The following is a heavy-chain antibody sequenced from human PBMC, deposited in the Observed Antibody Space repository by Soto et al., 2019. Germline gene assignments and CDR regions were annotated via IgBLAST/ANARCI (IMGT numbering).Heavy chain of an antibody. CDR1: GFTFSNAY. Sequence: GGSLRLSCAASGFTFSNAYMNWVRQAPGKGLEWVGRIKTKADGGTTDYAAPVKGRFTISRDDSKNTLYLQMNSLKTEDTAVYYCTTEDLDIVATIADYWGQGTLVTVSS. V-gene: IGHV3-15*07. J-gene: IGHJ4*02. CDR2: IKTKADGGTT. D-gene: IGHD5-12*01. CDR3: TTEDLDIVATIADY.